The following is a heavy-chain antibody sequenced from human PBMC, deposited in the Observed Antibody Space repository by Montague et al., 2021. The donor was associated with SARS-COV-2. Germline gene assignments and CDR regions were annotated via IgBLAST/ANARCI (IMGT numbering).Heavy chain of an antibody. Sequence: SLRLSFSASGFTFTNYAMHWVRQAPGKGLEWVAVISYDGSNKYYVDSVKGRFTISRDNSKNTLYLQMNSLRAEDTAVYYCASSEGLTVVTGYYYGMDVWGQGTTVTVSS. J-gene: IGHJ6*02. D-gene: IGHD4-23*01. CDR2: ISYDGSNK. CDR1: GFTFTNYA. CDR3: ASSEGLTVVTGYYYGMDV. V-gene: IGHV3-30*04.